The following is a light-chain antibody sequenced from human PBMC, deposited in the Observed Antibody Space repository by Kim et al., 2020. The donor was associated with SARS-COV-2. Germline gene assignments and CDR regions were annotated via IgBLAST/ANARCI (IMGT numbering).Light chain of an antibody. CDR2: HSS. CDR3: HQYGGATYT. J-gene: IGKJ2*01. CDR1: QTITGDY. Sequence: EIVLTQSPDTLSLSPGQRVTLSCRASQTITGDYLAWYQHKPGQPPRLLMYHSSTRATGIPDRFSGSGSGTDFTLTISRLDPQDSAVYFCHQYGGATYTFGPGTKLEI. V-gene: IGKV3-20*01.